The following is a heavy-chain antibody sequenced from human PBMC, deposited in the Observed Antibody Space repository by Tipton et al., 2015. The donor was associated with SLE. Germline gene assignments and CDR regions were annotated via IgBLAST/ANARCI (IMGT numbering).Heavy chain of an antibody. D-gene: IGHD6-19*01. CDR3: ARVSWEYSSGQEPYFDY. Sequence: SLRLSCAASGFTFSSYWMHWVRQAPGKGLVWVSRINSDGSSTSYADSVKGRFTISRDNAKNTLYLQMNSLRAEDTAGYYCARVSWEYSSGQEPYFDYWGQGTLVTVSS. CDR2: INSDGSST. CDR1: GFTFSSYW. J-gene: IGHJ4*02. V-gene: IGHV3-74*01.